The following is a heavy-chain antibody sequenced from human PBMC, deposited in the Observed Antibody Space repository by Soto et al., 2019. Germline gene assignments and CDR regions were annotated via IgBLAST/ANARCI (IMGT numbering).Heavy chain of an antibody. CDR1: GYTFTSYD. V-gene: IGHV1-8*01. Sequence: GASVKFSCKASGYTFTSYDINWVRQATGQGLEWMGWMNPNSGNTGYAQKFQGRVTMTRNTSISTAYMELSSLRSEDTAVYYCARELSSSWYYNWFDPWGQGTLVTVSS. J-gene: IGHJ5*02. D-gene: IGHD6-13*01. CDR3: ARELSSSWYYNWFDP. CDR2: MNPNSGNT.